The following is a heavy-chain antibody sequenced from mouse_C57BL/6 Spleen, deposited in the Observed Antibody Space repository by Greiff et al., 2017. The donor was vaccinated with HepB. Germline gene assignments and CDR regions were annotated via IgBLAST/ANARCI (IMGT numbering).Heavy chain of an antibody. CDR3: ARRWDGYFDV. Sequence: EVQRVESGGGSVKPGGSLKLSCAASGFTFSDYGMHWVRQAPEKGLEWVAYISSGSSTIYYADTVKGRFTISRDNAKNTLFLQMTSLRSEDTAMYYCARRWDGYFDVWGTGTTVTVSS. D-gene: IGHD4-1*01. J-gene: IGHJ1*03. CDR2: ISSGSSTI. CDR1: GFTFSDYG. V-gene: IGHV5-17*01.